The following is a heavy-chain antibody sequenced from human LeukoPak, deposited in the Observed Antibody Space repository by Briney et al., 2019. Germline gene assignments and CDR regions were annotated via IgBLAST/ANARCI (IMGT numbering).Heavy chain of an antibody. V-gene: IGHV4-59*01. Sequence: SETLSLTRTVSGDSISSYYWSWIRQPPGKGLEWIGYVYYSGSTSYSPSLKSRVTISIDTSKNQFSLKLRSVTAADTAVYYCARMGAAAGTDHWGQGTLVTVSS. CDR3: ARMGAAAGTDH. D-gene: IGHD6-13*01. J-gene: IGHJ5*02. CDR2: VYYSGST. CDR1: GDSISSYY.